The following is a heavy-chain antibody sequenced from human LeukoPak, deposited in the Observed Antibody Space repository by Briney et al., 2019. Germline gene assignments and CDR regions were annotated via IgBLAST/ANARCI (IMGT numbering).Heavy chain of an antibody. D-gene: IGHD2-2*01. CDR2: INQDGSKK. Sequence: GGSLRLSCAASGFSFSDDWMCWVRQAPGKGLQWVANINQDGSKKYYADSLKGRFTISRDNAKNSLYLQMSSLRAEDTAAYYCARDHAYRADYWGQGTLVAVSS. CDR3: ARDHAYRADY. V-gene: IGHV3-7*01. J-gene: IGHJ4*02. CDR1: GFSFSDDW.